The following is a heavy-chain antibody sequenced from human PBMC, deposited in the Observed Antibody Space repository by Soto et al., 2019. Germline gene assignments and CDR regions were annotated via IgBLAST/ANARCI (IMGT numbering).Heavy chain of an antibody. D-gene: IGHD2-15*01. CDR2: ISGSGGST. J-gene: IGHJ6*03. V-gene: IGHV3-23*01. CDR1: GFTFSSYA. CDR3: ARKGRGVVVVVAAARETSYYYYYMDV. Sequence: EVQLLESGGGLVQPGGSLRLSCAASGFTFSSYAMSWVRQAPGKGLEWVSAISGSGGSTYYADSVKGRFTISRDNSKNTLYLQMNSLRAEDTAVYYCARKGRGVVVVVAAARETSYYYYYMDVWGKGTTVTVSS.